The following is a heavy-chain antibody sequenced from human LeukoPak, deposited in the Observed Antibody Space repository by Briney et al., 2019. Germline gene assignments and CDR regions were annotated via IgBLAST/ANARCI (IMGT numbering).Heavy chain of an antibody. V-gene: IGHV3-7*01. Sequence: GGSLRLSCAASGFTFSSYWMSWVRQAPGKGLEWVANIKQDGSEKYYVDSVKGRFTISRDNAKNSLYLQMNSLRAEDTAVYYCARKYSSTWYDALDIWGQGTMVTVSS. D-gene: IGHD6-13*01. J-gene: IGHJ3*02. CDR2: IKQDGSEK. CDR1: GFTFSSYW. CDR3: ARKYSSTWYDALDI.